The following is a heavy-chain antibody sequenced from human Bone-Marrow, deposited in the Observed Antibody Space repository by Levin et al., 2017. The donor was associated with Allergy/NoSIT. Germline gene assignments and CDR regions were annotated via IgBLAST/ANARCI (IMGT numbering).Heavy chain of an antibody. Sequence: SETLSLTCSVSGVSISSSSYYWGWVRQPPGTGLEWIGSIYYSGSTYYSASLKSRVTISLDTPKNQFSLKLSSVTAADTAVYYCARLSPMTGWFFEDYWGQGTLVTVSS. CDR1: GVSISSSSYY. CDR2: IYYSGST. CDR3: ARLSPMTGWFFEDY. D-gene: IGHD6-19*01. J-gene: IGHJ4*02. V-gene: IGHV4-39*01.